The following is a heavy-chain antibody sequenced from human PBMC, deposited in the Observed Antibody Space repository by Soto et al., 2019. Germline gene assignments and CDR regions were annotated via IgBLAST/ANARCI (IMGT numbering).Heavy chain of an antibody. CDR1: GFTFSSYG. CDR3: ARDRDSSSWDFDY. CDR2: IWYDGSNK. V-gene: IGHV3-33*01. Sequence: GGSLRLSCAASGFTFSSYGMHWVRQAPGKGLEWVAVIWYDGSNKYYADSVKGRFTISRDNSKNTLYLQMNSLRAEDTAVYYCARDRDSSSWDFDYWGQGTLVTVSS. D-gene: IGHD6-13*01. J-gene: IGHJ4*02.